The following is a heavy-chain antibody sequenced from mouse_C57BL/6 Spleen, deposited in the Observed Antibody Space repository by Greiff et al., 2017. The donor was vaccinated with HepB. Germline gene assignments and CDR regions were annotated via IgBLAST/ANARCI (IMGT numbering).Heavy chain of an antibody. J-gene: IGHJ2*01. D-gene: IGHD1-2*01. V-gene: IGHV3-2*02. CDR1: GYSITSGYG. CDR2: ISYSGST. Sequence: EVKLQESGPGLVKPSQSLSLTCTVTGYSITSGYGWNWIRQFPGNKLEWMGYISYSGSTNYNPSLKSRISITRDTSNNQFFLQLNSVTTEDTATYDCARTARIKYWGPGTTLTVSS. CDR3: ARTARIKY.